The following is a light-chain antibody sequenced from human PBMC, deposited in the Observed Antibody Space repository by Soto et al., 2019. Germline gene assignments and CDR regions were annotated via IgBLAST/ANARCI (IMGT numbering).Light chain of an antibody. CDR3: QHYNSSPLT. V-gene: IGKV1-5*03. CDR2: KAS. Sequence: DIQRTQSPSTMYSSVGDSVTITCRARQSIGASLACFQQKPGKAPNLLIYKASSLESGVPSRFSGSGSGTEFTLTISTLQHDDFATYYCQHYNSSPLTFGGGTKVEIK. J-gene: IGKJ4*01. CDR1: QSIGAS.